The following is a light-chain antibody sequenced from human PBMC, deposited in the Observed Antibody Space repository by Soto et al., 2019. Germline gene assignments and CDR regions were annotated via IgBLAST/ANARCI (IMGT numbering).Light chain of an antibody. CDR1: SSDVGGYNF. J-gene: IGLJ2*01. CDR2: DVS. CDR3: SSYRSGSTRVV. Sequence: QSVLTQPASVSGSPGQSITISCTGTSSDVGGYNFVSWYQQHPGKVTKVVIYDVSKRPSGVSNRFSGSKSGNTASLTISGLQVEDEADYCCSSYRSGSTRVVFGGGTTVTVL. V-gene: IGLV2-14*03.